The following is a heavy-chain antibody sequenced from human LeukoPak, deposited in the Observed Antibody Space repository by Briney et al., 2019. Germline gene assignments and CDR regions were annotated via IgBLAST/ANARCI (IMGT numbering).Heavy chain of an antibody. V-gene: IGHV3-23*01. Sequence: HTGGSLRLSCAASGFTFDDYAMHWVRQAPGKGLEWVSGIGGSGGFITYYADSVKGRFTVSRDNSKNTLYLQMNSLRAEDTAVYYCARMRGAPRGFDYWGQGTLVTVSS. J-gene: IGHJ4*02. CDR1: GFTFDDYA. CDR3: ARMRGAPRGFDY. D-gene: IGHD1-26*01. CDR2: IGGSGGFIT.